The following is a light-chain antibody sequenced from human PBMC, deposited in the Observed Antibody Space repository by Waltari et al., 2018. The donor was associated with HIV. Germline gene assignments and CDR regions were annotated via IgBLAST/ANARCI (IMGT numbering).Light chain of an antibody. CDR3: LLSFDGDLL. CDR2: VRT. CDR1: VRVVPSVHC. J-gene: IGLJ2*01. Sequence: QPVVTQEPSSTASPGRPVTPTCPSTVRVVPSVHCPHWFPQSPGHAPTTLIFVRTNRYSWTAGRFSGSFLEDKAALTLTGAQIEDEADYYCLLSFDGDLLFGGGTKLTFL. V-gene: IGLV7-46*01.